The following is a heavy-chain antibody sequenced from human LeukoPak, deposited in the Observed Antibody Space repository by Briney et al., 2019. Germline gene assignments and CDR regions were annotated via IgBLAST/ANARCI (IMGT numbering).Heavy chain of an antibody. CDR3: AIRKSGNTIDY. CDR1: GFAVSSNY. D-gene: IGHD3-3*01. Sequence: GGSLRLSCAASGFAVSSNYMSWVCQAPPQGQERVAVIYSGGSTNYADSVKGRFTISRDNSKNTLYLLMNSLRAEDTAVYYCAIRKSGNTIDYWGQGTLVTVSS. J-gene: IGHJ4*02. V-gene: IGHV3-66*01. CDR2: IYSGGST.